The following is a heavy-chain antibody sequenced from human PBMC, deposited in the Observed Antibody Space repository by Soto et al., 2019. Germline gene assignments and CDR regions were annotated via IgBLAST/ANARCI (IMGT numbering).Heavy chain of an antibody. D-gene: IGHD6-19*01. V-gene: IGHV4-39*01. CDR2: IYYSGST. J-gene: IGHJ5*02. CDR1: GGSISSSSYY. Sequence: QLQLQESGPGLVKPSETLSLTCTVSGGSISSSSYYWGWIRQPPGKGLEWIGSIYYSGSTYYNPSLKSRATISVDTSMDQFSLKLGSVTAADTAVYYWARHGGGSSGWYLHGWFDPWGQGTLVTVSS. CDR3: ARHGGGSSGWYLHGWFDP.